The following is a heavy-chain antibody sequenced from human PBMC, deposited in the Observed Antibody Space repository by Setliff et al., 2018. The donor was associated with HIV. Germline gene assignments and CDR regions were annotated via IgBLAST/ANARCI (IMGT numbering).Heavy chain of an antibody. V-gene: IGHV4-34*01. CDR3: ARGVGEYSSGFYWD. J-gene: IGHJ4*02. Sequence: PSETLSLTCTVSGGSISSHYWSWIRQPPGKGLEWIGEINHSGSTNYNPSLKSRVTISVDTSKNQFSLKLSSVTAADTAVYYCARGVGEYSSGFYWDWGQGTPVTVSS. CDR1: GGSISSHY. CDR2: INHSGST. D-gene: IGHD6-19*01.